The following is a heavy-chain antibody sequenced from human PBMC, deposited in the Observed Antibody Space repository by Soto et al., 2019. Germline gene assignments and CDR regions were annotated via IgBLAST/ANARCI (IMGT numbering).Heavy chain of an antibody. CDR1: GFTFSSYG. CDR2: IWYDGSNK. CDR3: ARGGTEQLVVFDY. J-gene: IGHJ4*02. V-gene: IGHV3-33*01. Sequence: GGSLRLSCAASGFTFSSYGMHWVRQAPGKGLEWVAVIWYDGSNKYYADSVKGRFTISRDNSKNTLYLQMNSLRAEDTAVYYCARGGTEQLVVFDYWGQGTLVTVSS. D-gene: IGHD6-6*01.